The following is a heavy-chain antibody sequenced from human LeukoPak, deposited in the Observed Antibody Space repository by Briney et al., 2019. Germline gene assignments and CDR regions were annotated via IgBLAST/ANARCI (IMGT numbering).Heavy chain of an antibody. V-gene: IGHV5-51*01. Sequence: GESLKISCKGSGYTITSNWIGWVRQMSGKGLELMGIIYVGDSDTRYSPPFQGQVTISADKSLNTAYLQWRSLKASDTAIYYCARRVLFGSSPGFDQWGQGTLVTVSS. CDR2: IYVGDSDT. CDR1: GYTITSNW. D-gene: IGHD6-6*01. CDR3: ARRVLFGSSPGFDQ. J-gene: IGHJ4*02.